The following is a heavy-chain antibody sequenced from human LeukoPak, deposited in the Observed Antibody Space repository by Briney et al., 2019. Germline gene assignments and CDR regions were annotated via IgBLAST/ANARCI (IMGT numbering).Heavy chain of an antibody. CDR1: GGTFSSYA. V-gene: IGHV1-69*13. J-gene: IGHJ4*02. CDR2: IIPIFGTA. CDR3: AAVAYCGGDCYPYFDY. D-gene: IGHD2-21*02. Sequence: SVKVSCKASGGTFSSYAISWVRQAPGQGLEWMGGIIPIFGTANYAQKFQGRVTITADESTGTAYMELSSLRSEDTAVYYCAAVAYCGGDCYPYFDYWGQGTLVTVSS.